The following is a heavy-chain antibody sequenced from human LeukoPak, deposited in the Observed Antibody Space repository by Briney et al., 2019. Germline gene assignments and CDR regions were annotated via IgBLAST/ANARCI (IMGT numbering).Heavy chain of an antibody. CDR2: MYSGGAT. CDR3: ARVVTFELDY. J-gene: IGHJ4*02. V-gene: IGHV3-53*01. Sequence: PSETLSLTCAVSGGSINDYYWTWIRQAPGKGLEWVSTMYSGGATHYADSVKGRFSVSRDNVENTLYLQMDNLRVEDTAVYYCARVVTFELDYWGQGTPVLVSS. D-gene: IGHD3-10*01. CDR1: GGSINDYY.